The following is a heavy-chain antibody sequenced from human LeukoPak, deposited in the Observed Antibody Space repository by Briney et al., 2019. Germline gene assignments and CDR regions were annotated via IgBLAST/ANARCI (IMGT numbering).Heavy chain of an antibody. J-gene: IGHJ4*02. CDR1: GYSFTTFG. CDR2: ISAYNGNT. Sequence: ASVKVSCKASGYSFTTFGLNWVRQAPGQGLEWMEWISAYNGNTNYAQKLQGRVTMTTDTSTSTAYMELRSLRSDDTAVYYCARVPYDYGDPGDYWGQGTLVTVSS. D-gene: IGHD4-17*01. V-gene: IGHV1-18*01. CDR3: ARVPYDYGDPGDY.